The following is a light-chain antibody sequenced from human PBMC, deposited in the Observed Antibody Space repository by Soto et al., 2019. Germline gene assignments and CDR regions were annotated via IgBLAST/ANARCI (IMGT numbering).Light chain of an antibody. V-gene: IGKV1-39*01. J-gene: IGKJ1*01. CDR1: QSIGNY. CDR3: QQSYIIPLS. CDR2: GAS. Sequence: DIQFTQSPSSLSASVVDRVTITCRASQSIGNYLNWYQQKPGKAPRLLIYGASTLKSGVPSRFSGSGSGTDFTLTVSSLQPEDFATYYCQQSYIIPLSFGQGTKVDIK.